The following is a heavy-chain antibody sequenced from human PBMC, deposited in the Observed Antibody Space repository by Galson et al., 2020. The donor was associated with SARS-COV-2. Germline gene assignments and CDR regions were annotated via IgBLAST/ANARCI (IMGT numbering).Heavy chain of an antibody. Sequence: SVKVSCKASGYTFTSYYLHWVRQAPGQGLEWMGGIIPIFGTANYAQKFQGRVTITADKSTSTAYMELSSLRSEDTAVYYCARGYCSSTSCLTFDYWGQGTLVTVAA. CDR2: IIPIFGTA. CDR1: GYTFTSYY. V-gene: IGHV1-69*06. J-gene: IGHJ4*02. CDR3: ARGYCSSTSCLTFDY. D-gene: IGHD2-2*01.